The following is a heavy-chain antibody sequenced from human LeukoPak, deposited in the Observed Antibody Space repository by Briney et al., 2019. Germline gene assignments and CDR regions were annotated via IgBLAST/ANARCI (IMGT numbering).Heavy chain of an antibody. CDR1: GFTFTDSA. CDR3: TRGPFGGKTSPYWYFDV. D-gene: IGHD4-23*01. CDR2: IRNKPNNYAT. V-gene: IGHV3-73*01. Sequence: SGGSLTLSCAASGFTFTDSAMHWVRQASGKGLEWVGRIRNKPNNYATAYAASVKGRFTISRDDSKNTAFLQMNSLETEDTAVYYCTRGPFGGKTSPYWYFDVWGRGTLVTVSS. J-gene: IGHJ2*01.